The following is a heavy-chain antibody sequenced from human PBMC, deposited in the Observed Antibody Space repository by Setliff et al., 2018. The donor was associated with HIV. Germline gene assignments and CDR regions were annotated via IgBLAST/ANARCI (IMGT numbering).Heavy chain of an antibody. CDR1: DDSISSNY. CDR3: ARDRMPMASWVPDK. Sequence: SETLSLTCTVSDDSISSNYWSWIRQSAGKGLEWVGRIYTGGRTNYNPSLKGRVTMSVDASKNQFSLNLSSVTAADTAVYYCARDRMPMASWVPDKWGQGTLVTVSS. J-gene: IGHJ4*02. D-gene: IGHD2-2*01. V-gene: IGHV4-4*07. CDR2: IYTGGRT.